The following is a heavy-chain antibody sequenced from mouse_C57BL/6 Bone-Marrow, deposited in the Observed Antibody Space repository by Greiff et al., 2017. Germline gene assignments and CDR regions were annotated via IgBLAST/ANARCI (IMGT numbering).Heavy chain of an antibody. CDR1: GFSLTSYG. CDR2: IWSGGST. Sequence: VKLVESGPGLVQPSQSLSIPCTVSGFSLTSYGVHWVRQSPGKGLEWLGVIWSGGSTDYNAAFISRLSISKDNSKSQVFFKMNSLQADDTAIYYCARELGPYYFDYWGQGTTLTVSS. V-gene: IGHV2-2*01. J-gene: IGHJ2*01. D-gene: IGHD4-1*01. CDR3: ARELGPYYFDY.